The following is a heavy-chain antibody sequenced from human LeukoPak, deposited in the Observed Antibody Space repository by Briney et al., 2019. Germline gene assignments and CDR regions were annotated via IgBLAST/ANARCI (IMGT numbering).Heavy chain of an antibody. Sequence: GGSLRLSCTASGFTFGDYAMSWVRQAPGKGLEWVGFFRSKAYGGTTEYAASVKGRFTISRDDSESIAYLQMNSLKTEDTAVYYCTRRSSWYYDYWGQGTLVTVSS. CDR2: FRSKAYGGTT. CDR3: TRRSSWYYDY. V-gene: IGHV3-49*04. J-gene: IGHJ4*02. D-gene: IGHD6-13*01. CDR1: GFTFGDYA.